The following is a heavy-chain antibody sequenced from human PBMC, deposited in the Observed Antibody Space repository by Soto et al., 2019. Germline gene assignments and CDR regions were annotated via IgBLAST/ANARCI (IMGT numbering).Heavy chain of an antibody. CDR2: IISIFGTT. CDR1: GGTFSNYA. V-gene: IGHV1-69*01. Sequence: QVQLVQSGAEVKKPGSSVKVSCKASGGTFSNYAISWVRQAPGQGLEWVGGIISIFGTTNYAQNFQGRVMITADESTSTAYMELSGLRSEDTAVYYCARGVRTGFYGMDVWGQGTTVTVSS. J-gene: IGHJ6*02. CDR3: ARGVRTGFYGMDV. D-gene: IGHD3-10*01.